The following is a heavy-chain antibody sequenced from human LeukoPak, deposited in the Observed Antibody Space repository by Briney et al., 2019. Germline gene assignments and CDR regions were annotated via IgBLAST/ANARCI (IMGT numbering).Heavy chain of an antibody. V-gene: IGHV3-48*03. Sequence: PGGSLRLSCAASGFTFSTYEMHWVRQAPGKGLEWVSYISSSGSTIYYADSVKGRFTISRDNAKNTLYLQMNSLRAEDTAVYYCANTYGSWGNFDTWGQGTLVTVSS. CDR2: ISSSGSTI. J-gene: IGHJ4*02. CDR3: ANTYGSWGNFDT. D-gene: IGHD3-10*01. CDR1: GFTFSTYE.